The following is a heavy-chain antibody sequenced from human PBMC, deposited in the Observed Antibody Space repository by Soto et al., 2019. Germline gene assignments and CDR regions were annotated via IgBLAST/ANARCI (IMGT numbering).Heavy chain of an antibody. CDR2: IIPILGIA. Sequence: SVKVSCKASGGTFSSYTISWVRQAPGQGLEWMGRIIPILGIANYAQKFQGRVTITADKSTSTAYMELSSLRSEDTAVYYCAREAAIRGFHYWGKGTLVTVFS. V-gene: IGHV1-69*04. J-gene: IGHJ4*02. D-gene: IGHD2-21*02. CDR1: GGTFSSYT. CDR3: AREAAIRGFHY.